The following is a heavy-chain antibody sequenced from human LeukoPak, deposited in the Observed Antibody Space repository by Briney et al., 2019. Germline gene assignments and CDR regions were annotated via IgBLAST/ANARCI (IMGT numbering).Heavy chain of an antibody. CDR3: ARDRGDIAAAGLAY. CDR1: GYTFTGYY. D-gene: IGHD6-13*01. V-gene: IGHV1-2*02. J-gene: IGHJ4*02. Sequence: ASVKVSCKASGYTFTGYYMHWVRQAPGQGLEWMGWINPNSGGTNYAQKFQGRVTMTRDTSISTAYMELSRLRSDDTAVYYCARDRGDIAAAGLAYWGQGTLVTVSS. CDR2: INPNSGGT.